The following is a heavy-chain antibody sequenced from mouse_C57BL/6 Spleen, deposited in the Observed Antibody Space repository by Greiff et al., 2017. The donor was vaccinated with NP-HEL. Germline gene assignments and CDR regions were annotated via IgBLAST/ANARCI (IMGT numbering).Heavy chain of an antibody. CDR2: IYPGDGDT. D-gene: IGHD1-1*01. CDR3: AREGVYYYSSSYFDY. J-gene: IGHJ2*01. V-gene: IGHV1-82*01. Sequence: QVQLKESGPELVKPGASVKISCKASGYAFSSSWMNWVKQRPGKGLEWIGRIYPGDGDTNYNGKFKGKATLTADKSSSTAYMQLSSLTSEDSAVYFCAREGVYYYSSSYFDYWGQGTTLTVSS. CDR1: GYAFSSSW.